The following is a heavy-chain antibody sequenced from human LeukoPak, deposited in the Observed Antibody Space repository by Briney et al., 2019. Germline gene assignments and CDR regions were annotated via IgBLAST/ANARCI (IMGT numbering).Heavy chain of an antibody. CDR1: EYTFTNYA. V-gene: IGHV7-4-1*02. CDR3: ARYTSGYYRWFDP. J-gene: IGHJ5*02. D-gene: IGHD6-19*01. CDR2: INTNTGNP. Sequence: ASVKVSCKASEYTFTNYAMNWVRQAPGQGLEWMGWINTNTGNPTYAQGFTGRFVFSLDTSVSTAYLQISSLRAEDTAVYYCARYTSGYYRWFDPWGQGTLVTVSS.